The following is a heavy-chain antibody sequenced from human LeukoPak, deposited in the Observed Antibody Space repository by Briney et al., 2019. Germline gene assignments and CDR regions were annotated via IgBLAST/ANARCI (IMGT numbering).Heavy chain of an antibody. D-gene: IGHD3-22*01. J-gene: IGHJ3*02. V-gene: IGHV3-30*04. CDR1: GFTFSSYA. Sequence: PGRSLRLSCAVSGFTFSSYAMHWVRQAPGKGLEWVAVISYDGSNKYYADSVKGRFTISRDNSKNTLFLQMNSLRAEDTAVYYCARSNYYDSRSWGFDIWGQGTMVTVSS. CDR3: ARSNYYDSRSWGFDI. CDR2: ISYDGSNK.